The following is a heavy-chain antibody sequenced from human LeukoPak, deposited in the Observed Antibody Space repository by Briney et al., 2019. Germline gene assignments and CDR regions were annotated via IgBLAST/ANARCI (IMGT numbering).Heavy chain of an antibody. CDR1: GFDFSNYG. J-gene: IGHJ4*02. Sequence: GGSLRLSCVVSGFDFSNYGMSWVRQAPGKGLEWVSNISPGGSTNYADSVKGRFTISRDNDKNTIYLQMNSLRVEDTAVYYCAKRSGSGGPFDYWGQGFLVTVSS. V-gene: IGHV3-23*01. D-gene: IGHD3-10*01. CDR3: AKRSGSGGPFDY. CDR2: ISPGGST.